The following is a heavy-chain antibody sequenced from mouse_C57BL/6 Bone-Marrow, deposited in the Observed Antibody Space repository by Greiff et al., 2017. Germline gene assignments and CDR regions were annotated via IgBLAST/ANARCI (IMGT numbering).Heavy chain of an antibody. Sequence: EVKLVESGGGLVQPGGSLKLSCAASGFTFSDYYMYWVRQTPEKRLEWVAYISNGGGSTYYPDTVKGRFTISRDNAKNTLYLQMSSLKSGDTAMYYCARHRVSYAIDYWGQGTSVTVSS. J-gene: IGHJ4*01. CDR2: ISNGGGST. V-gene: IGHV5-12*01. CDR3: ARHRVSYAIDY. D-gene: IGHD3-3*01. CDR1: GFTFSDYY.